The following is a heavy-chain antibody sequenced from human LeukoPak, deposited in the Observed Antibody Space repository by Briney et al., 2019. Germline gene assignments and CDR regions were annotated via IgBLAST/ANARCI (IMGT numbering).Heavy chain of an antibody. Sequence: GGSLRLSCAASGFTVSSNYMSWVRQAPGKGLEWVSVISGSGGSTYYADSVKGRFTISRDNSRNTLYLQMNSLRAEDTAVYYCAKGVRRSSDYSSPVDYWGQGTLVTVSS. CDR3: AKGVRRSSDYSSPVDY. D-gene: IGHD3-22*01. CDR2: ISGSGGST. CDR1: GFTVSSNY. V-gene: IGHV3-23*01. J-gene: IGHJ4*02.